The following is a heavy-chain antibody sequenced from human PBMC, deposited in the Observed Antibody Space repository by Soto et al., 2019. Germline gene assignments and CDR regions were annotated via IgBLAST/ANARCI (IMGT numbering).Heavy chain of an antibody. D-gene: IGHD3-10*01. CDR1: GGSISSCDYY. Sequence: QVQLQESGPGLVEPSQTLSLTCTVSGGSISSCDYYWSWIRQPPGKGLEWIGYIDYSGSTYYNPPLKRRVTISVDTSKNQFSLTLSSVTAADTAVYYCATAQGSGFLVSWGQGTLVTVSS. CDR2: IDYSGST. V-gene: IGHV4-30-4*01. CDR3: ATAQGSGFLVS. J-gene: IGHJ4*02.